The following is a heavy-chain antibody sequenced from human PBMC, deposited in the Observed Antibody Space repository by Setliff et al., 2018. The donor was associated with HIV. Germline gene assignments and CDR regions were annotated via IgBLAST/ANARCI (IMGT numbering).Heavy chain of an antibody. CDR3: ARVPVMATITYWYFDL. CDR2: IYYSGST. V-gene: IGHV4-39*01. D-gene: IGHD5-12*01. Sequence: NPSETLSLTCSVSGDSISSSSYYWGWIRQPPGKGLEWIGSIYYSGSTYYNPSLNSRVTISVDTSKNQFSLRLNSVTAADTAVYYCARVPVMATITYWYFDLWGRGTLVTVSS. J-gene: IGHJ2*01. CDR1: GDSISSSSYY.